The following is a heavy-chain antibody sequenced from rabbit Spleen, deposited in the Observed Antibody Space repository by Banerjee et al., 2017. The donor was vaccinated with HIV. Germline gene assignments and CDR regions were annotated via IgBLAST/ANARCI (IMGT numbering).Heavy chain of an antibody. Sequence: EQLEESGGGLVQPEGSLTLTCTASGFSFSTKYMCWVRQAPGKGPEWIACISEGSSGSTWYASWAKGRFSISKTSSTTVTLQMTSLTAADRAAYFCARDLVGVIGWNFYLWGPGTLVTVS. CDR1: GFSFSTKY. CDR2: ISEGSSGST. CDR3: ARDLVGVIGWNFYL. D-gene: IGHD1-1*01. J-gene: IGHJ4*01. V-gene: IGHV1S45*01.